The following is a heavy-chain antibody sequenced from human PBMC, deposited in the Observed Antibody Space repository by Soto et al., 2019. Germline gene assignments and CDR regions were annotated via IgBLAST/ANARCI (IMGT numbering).Heavy chain of an antibody. CDR1: GYTFANYW. Sequence: RGESLKISCQSSGYTFANYWICWVRQMPGKGLEWMGIIYPSDSTVKYSPSVQGQATMSVDKSISTAYLQWSSLKASDAAVCYCARGNVANYFEPWGQGTLVTV. CDR3: ARGNVANYFEP. CDR2: IYPSDSTV. V-gene: IGHV5-51*01. J-gene: IGHJ5*02. D-gene: IGHD1-7*01.